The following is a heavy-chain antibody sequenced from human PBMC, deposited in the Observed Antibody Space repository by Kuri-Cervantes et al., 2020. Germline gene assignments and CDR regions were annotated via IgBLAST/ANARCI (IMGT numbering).Heavy chain of an antibody. V-gene: IGHV4-39*01. CDR1: GGSISSSSYY. CDR2: IYYSGST. J-gene: IGHJ3*02. CDR3: ARQYYDILTGYYSDAAFDI. Sequence: SETLSLTCTVSGGSISSSSYYWGWIRQPPGKGLEWIGSIYYSGSTYYNPSLKSRVTISVDTSKNQFSLKLSSVTAADTAVYYCARQYYDILTGYYSDAAFDIWGQGTMVTVSS. D-gene: IGHD3-9*01.